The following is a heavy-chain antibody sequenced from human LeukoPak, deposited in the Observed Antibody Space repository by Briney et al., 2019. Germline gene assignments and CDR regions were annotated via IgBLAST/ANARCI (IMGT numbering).Heavy chain of an antibody. V-gene: IGHV3-53*01. CDR3: AKDKWSGGSWLAFDI. Sequence: GGSLRLSCAASGFTVSSNYMSRVRQAPGKGLEWVSVIYSGGSTYYADSVKGRFTISRDNSKNTLYLQMNSLRAEDTAVYYCAKDKWSGGSWLAFDIWGQGTMVTVSS. J-gene: IGHJ3*02. D-gene: IGHD2-15*01. CDR2: IYSGGST. CDR1: GFTVSSNY.